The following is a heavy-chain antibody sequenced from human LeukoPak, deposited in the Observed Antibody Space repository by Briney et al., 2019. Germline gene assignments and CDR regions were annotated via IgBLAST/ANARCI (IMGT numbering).Heavy chain of an antibody. D-gene: IGHD3-22*01. CDR2: IIPILGIA. CDR3: ARPYYYDSSGPRAFDI. V-gene: IGHV1-69*04. Sequence: SVKVSCKASGGTFSSYAISWVRQATGQGLEWMGRIIPILGIANYAQKFQGRVTITADKSTSTAYMELSSLRSEDTAVYYCARPYYYDSSGPRAFDIWGQGTMVTVSS. J-gene: IGHJ3*02. CDR1: GGTFSSYA.